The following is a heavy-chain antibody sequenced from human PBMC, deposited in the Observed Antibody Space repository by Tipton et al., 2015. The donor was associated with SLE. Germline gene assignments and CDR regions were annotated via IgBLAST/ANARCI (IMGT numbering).Heavy chain of an antibody. CDR2: INHSGST. V-gene: IGHV4-34*01. CDR3: ARGPNFWSGDYSYYYYGMDV. J-gene: IGHJ6*02. Sequence: TLSLTCAVYGGSFSAYYWSWIRQPPGKGLEWIGEINHSGSTNYSPSLKSRVTISVDTSKNQFSLKLSSVTAADTAVYYCARGPNFWSGDYSYYYYGMDVWGQGTTVTVSS. CDR1: GGSFSAYY. D-gene: IGHD3-3*01.